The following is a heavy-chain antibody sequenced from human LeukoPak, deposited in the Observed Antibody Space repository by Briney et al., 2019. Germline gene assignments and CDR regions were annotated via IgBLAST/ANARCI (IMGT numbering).Heavy chain of an antibody. CDR3: ARNTFGGVLDAFDI. CDR2: IYYSGST. J-gene: IGHJ3*02. V-gene: IGHV4-39*07. Sequence: TSETLSLTCSVSGGSISSCTYSWGWIRQPPGKGLEWIGSIYYSGSTYYNPSLKSRVTISVDTSKNQFSLKLSSVTAADTAVYYCARNTFGGVLDAFDIWGQGTMVTVSS. CDR1: GGSISSCTYS. D-gene: IGHD3-16*01.